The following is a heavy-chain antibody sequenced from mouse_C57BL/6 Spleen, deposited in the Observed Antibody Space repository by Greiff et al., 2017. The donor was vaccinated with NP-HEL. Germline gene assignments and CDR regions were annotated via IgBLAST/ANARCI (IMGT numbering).Heavy chain of an antibody. J-gene: IGHJ4*01. D-gene: IGHD1-1*01. Sequence: QVQLQQSGPELVKPGASVKISCKASGYAFSSSWMNWVKQRPGKGLEWIGRIYPGDGDTNYNGKFQGKATLTADKSSSTAYMQLSSLTSEDSAVYFCARRSDYYGSSYYAMDYWGQGTSVTVSS. CDR1: GYAFSSSW. V-gene: IGHV1-82*01. CDR3: ARRSDYYGSSYYAMDY. CDR2: IYPGDGDT.